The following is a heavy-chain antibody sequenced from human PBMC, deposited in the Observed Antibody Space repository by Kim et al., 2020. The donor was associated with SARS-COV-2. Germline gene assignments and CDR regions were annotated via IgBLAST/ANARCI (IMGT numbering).Heavy chain of an antibody. V-gene: IGHV4-39*01. D-gene: IGHD4-4*01. J-gene: IGHJ6*03. CDR1: GGSISSSSYY. CDR2: IYYSGST. CDR3: AGKTTVTGRYYYYYMDV. Sequence: SETLSLTCTVSGGSISSSSYYWGWIRQPPGKGLEWIGSIYYSGSTYYNPSFKSRVTISVDTSKNQFSLKLSSVTAADTAVYYCAGKTTVTGRYYYYYMDVWGKGTTVTVSS.